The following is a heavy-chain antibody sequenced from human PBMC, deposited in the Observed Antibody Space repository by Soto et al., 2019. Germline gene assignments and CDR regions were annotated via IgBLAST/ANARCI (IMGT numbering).Heavy chain of an antibody. CDR3: AREGRYSYGYYYFDY. CDR2: IYYSGST. CDR1: GGSISSGGYY. J-gene: IGHJ4*02. V-gene: IGHV4-31*03. Sequence: SETLSLTCTVSGGSISSGGYYWSWIRQHPGKGLEWIGYIYYSGSTYYNPSLKSRVTISVDTSKNQFSLKLSSVTAADTAVYYCAREGRYSYGYYYFDYWGQGTLVTVSS. D-gene: IGHD5-18*01.